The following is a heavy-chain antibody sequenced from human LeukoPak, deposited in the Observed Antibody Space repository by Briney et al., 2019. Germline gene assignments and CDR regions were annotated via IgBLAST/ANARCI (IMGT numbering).Heavy chain of an antibody. D-gene: IGHD1-14*01. J-gene: IGHJ4*02. Sequence: GGSLRLSCAASGFTFSNYPMHWVRQAPGKGLESVSAISENGGNTYYANSVRGRFTISRDNSKNTLYLQMGSLRAEDMAVYYCAREEPAGATDYWGQGTLVTVSP. CDR1: GFTFSNYP. V-gene: IGHV3-64*01. CDR2: ISENGGNT. CDR3: AREEPAGATDY.